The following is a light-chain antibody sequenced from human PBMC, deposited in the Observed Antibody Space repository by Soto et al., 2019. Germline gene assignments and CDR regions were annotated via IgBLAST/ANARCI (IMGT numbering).Light chain of an antibody. V-gene: IGKV4-1*01. J-gene: IGKJ5*01. Sequence: EIVLPESQDSLTVALGERANINCKSSQRVLYSSNNKNYLAWYQQKPGQPPKLLIYWASTRESGVPDRFTGSGSGTDFTLTINSLQAEDVPVYYCQHHYITPGTFGQGTRLEI. CDR1: QRVLYSSNNKNY. CDR3: QHHYITPGT. CDR2: WAS.